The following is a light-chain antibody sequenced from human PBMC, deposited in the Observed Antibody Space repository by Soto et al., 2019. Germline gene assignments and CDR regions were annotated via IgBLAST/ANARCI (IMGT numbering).Light chain of an antibody. CDR2: KAS. Sequence: DIQMTQSPSTLSASVGDRVTITCRASQSISYWLAWYQQKPGKAPTVLIYKASTLESGVPSRFSGSGSGTDFTLTISSLQPDDFATYYCQQYNSYSITFGRGTKVEMK. CDR1: QSISYW. CDR3: QQYNSYSIT. J-gene: IGKJ4*01. V-gene: IGKV1-5*03.